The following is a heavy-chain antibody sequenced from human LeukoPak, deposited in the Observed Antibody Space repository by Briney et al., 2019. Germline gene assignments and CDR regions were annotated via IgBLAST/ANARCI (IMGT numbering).Heavy chain of an antibody. CDR2: IYSGGST. CDR1: GFTVSSYY. CDR3: ARDLHPRLTGYFDY. V-gene: IGHV3-53*01. J-gene: IGHJ4*02. Sequence: GGSLRLSCIAPGFTVSSYYVSWVRQAPGKGLEWVSVIYSGGSTYYADSVEGRFTVSRDNSKNTLYLEMRSLRAEDTAVYYCARDLHPRLTGYFDYWGQGTLVTVSS. D-gene: IGHD3-16*01.